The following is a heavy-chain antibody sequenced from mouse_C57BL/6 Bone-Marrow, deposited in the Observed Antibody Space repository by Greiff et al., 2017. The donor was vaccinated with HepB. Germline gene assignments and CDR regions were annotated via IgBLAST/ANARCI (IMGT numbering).Heavy chain of an antibody. D-gene: IGHD2-4*01. CDR3: ARISLMITSYAMDY. CDR2: IWWDDDK. V-gene: IGHV8-8*01. J-gene: IGHJ4*01. CDR1: GFSLSTFGMG. Sequence: QVTLKVSGPGILQPSQTLSLTCSFSGFSLSTFGMGVGWIRQPSGTGLEWLAHIWWDDDKYYNPALKSRLTISKDTSKNKVFLKIANVDTADTATYYCARISLMITSYAMDYWGQGTSVTVSS.